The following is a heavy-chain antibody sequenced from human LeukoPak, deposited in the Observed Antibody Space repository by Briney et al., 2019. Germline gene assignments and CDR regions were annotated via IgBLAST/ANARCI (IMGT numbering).Heavy chain of an antibody. CDR1: GFTFSSYG. J-gene: IGHJ4*02. V-gene: IGHV3-30*03. CDR3: ARDGDLGVVVVATTDVAYYFDY. D-gene: IGHD2-15*01. CDR2: ISYEGSIT. Sequence: GGSLRLSCAASGFTFSSYGMHWVRQAPGKGLEWVAVISYEGSITYYADSVKGRFAISRDSSQNTLYLQMRSLRAEDTAVYYCARDGDLGVVVVATTDVAYYFDYWGQGTLVTVSS.